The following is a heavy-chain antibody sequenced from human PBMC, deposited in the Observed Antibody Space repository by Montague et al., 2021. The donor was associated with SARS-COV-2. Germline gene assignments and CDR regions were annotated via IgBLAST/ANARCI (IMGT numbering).Heavy chain of an antibody. D-gene: IGHD3-22*01. CDR1: GGSIDSFY. J-gene: IGHJ6*02. Sequence: SETLSLTCTVSGGSIDSFYWSWIRRPPGKGLGWIGCIFHSGRTYXNPSLKSRVSMSVDTSKNQVSLRLSSLTAADTAVYYCARGGYYDNTGYYSDYYYNMDVWGQGTTVTVSS. V-gene: IGHV4-59*01. CDR3: ARGGYYDNTGYYSDYYYNMDV. CDR2: IFHSGRT.